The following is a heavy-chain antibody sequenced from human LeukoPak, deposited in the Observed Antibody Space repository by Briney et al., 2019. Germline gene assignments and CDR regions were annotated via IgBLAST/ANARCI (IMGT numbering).Heavy chain of an antibody. CDR2: ISSSSSYI. D-gene: IGHD3-22*01. CDR1: GFTFSSYT. V-gene: IGHV3-21*01. J-gene: IGHJ4*02. CDR3: ALGYYDSSGYYYLAY. Sequence: GGSLRLSCAASGFTFSSYTMNWVRQAPGKGLEWVSSISSSSSYIYYADSVKGRFTISRDNAKNSLYLQMNSLRAEDTAVYYCALGYYDSSGYYYLAYWGQGTLVTVSS.